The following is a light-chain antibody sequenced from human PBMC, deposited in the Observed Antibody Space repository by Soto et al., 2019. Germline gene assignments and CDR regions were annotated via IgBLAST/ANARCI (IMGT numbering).Light chain of an antibody. CDR2: GAS. V-gene: IGKV3-20*01. CDR3: QQYGSSPPLT. CDR1: QSVSSSY. J-gene: IGKJ4*01. Sequence: EIVLTQSPGTLSLSPGERATLSCRASQSVSSSYLAWYQQTPGQAPRLLIYGASSSATGTPDRFSGSGSGTDFTLTISRLEPEDFAVYYCQQYGSSPPLTFGGGTKVDIK.